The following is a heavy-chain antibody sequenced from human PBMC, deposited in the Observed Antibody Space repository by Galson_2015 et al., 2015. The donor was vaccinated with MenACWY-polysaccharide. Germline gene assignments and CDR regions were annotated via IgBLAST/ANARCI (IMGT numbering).Heavy chain of an antibody. J-gene: IGHJ6*02. Sequence: SLRLSCAASGFIFSTYSMNWVRQAPGKGLEWVSYITSSGRTIYYADSVKGRFTISRDNARNSLYLQMNSLRADDAAVYYCARERGSGGYVGTDAWGQGTTVTVSS. CDR2: ITSSGRTI. V-gene: IGHV3-48*01. CDR3: ARERGSGGYVGTDA. D-gene: IGHD2-15*01. CDR1: GFIFSTYS.